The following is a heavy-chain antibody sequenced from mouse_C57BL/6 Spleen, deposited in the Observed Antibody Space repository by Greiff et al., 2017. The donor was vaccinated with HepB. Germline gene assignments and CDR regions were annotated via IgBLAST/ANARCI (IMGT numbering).Heavy chain of an antibody. Sequence: VQLQQSGPELVKPGASVKISCTASGYAFSSSWMNWVKQRPGKGLEWIGRIYPGDGDTNYNGKFKGKATLTADKSSSTAYMQLSSLTSEDSAVYYCASGGYYYGSSPDYWGQGTTLTVSS. J-gene: IGHJ2*01. V-gene: IGHV1-82*01. CDR2: IYPGDGDT. CDR1: GYAFSSSW. D-gene: IGHD1-1*01. CDR3: ASGGYYYGSSPDY.